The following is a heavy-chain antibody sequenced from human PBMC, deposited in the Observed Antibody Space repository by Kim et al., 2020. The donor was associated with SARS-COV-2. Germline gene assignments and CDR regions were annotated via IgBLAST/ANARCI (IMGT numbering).Heavy chain of an antibody. V-gene: IGHV3-30*18. CDR1: GFTFSSYG. CDR2: ISYDGSNK. D-gene: IGHD3-22*01. Sequence: GGSLRLSCAVSGFTFSSYGMHWVRQAPGKGLEWVSVISYDGSNKYYADSVKGRFTISRDNSKNTLYLQMNSLRAEDTAVYYCANGDYYDSSGYPGVVFDYWGQGTLVTVTS. CDR3: ANGDYYDSSGYPGVVFDY. J-gene: IGHJ4*02.